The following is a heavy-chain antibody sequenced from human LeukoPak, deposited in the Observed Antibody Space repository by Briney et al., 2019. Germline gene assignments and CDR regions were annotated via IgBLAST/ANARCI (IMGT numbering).Heavy chain of an antibody. J-gene: IGHJ3*02. V-gene: IGHV1-58*02. CDR1: GFTFTSSA. D-gene: IGHD3-22*01. CDR3: AADYRYYYDSSGYYSWAFDI. CDR2: IVVGSGNT. Sequence: SVKVSCKASGFTFTSSAMQWVRQARGQRLEWIGWIVVGSGNTNYAQKFQERVTITRDMSTSTAYMELSSLRSEDTAVYYCAADYRYYYDSSGYYSWAFDIWGQGTMVTVSS.